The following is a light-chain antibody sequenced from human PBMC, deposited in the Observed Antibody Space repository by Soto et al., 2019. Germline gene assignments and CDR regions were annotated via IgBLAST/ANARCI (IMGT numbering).Light chain of an antibody. CDR2: SAS. Sequence: EIVMTQSPATLSVSPGERATLSCRASQSVSSNLAWYHQKPGQAPRLLIYSASTRATGIPARISGSGSGTEFTLTINSLQSEDFAVYYCQQYNNWPRTLGQGTKVEIK. CDR1: QSVSSN. CDR3: QQYNNWPRT. J-gene: IGKJ1*01. V-gene: IGKV3-15*01.